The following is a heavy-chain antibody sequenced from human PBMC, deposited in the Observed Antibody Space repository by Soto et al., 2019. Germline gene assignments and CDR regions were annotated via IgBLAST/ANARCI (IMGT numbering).Heavy chain of an antibody. CDR1: GFTFSSNG. CDR3: AKARQAESHHSDVMDD. CDR2: ISGTGCST. Sequence: PGGSLRLSCAASGFTFSSNGMNWVRQAPGKGLEWVSGISGTGCSTYYADSVKGRFTISRDNSNNTLYLQMNSLRGEDTAMYYCAKARQAESHHSDVMDDWGQGTPVTVSS. J-gene: IGHJ6*02. V-gene: IGHV3-23*01. D-gene: IGHD2-15*01.